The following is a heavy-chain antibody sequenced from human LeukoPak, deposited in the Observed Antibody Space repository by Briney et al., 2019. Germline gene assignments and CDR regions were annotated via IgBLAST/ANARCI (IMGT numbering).Heavy chain of an antibody. CDR3: ARTVPYYDFWSGYYP. Sequence: SETLSLTCTVSGGSISSGSYYWSWIRQPAGKGQEWIGRIYTSGSTNYNPSLKSRVTISVDTSKNQFSLKLSSVTAADTAVYYCARTVPYYDFWSGYYPWGQGTLVTVSS. V-gene: IGHV4-61*02. CDR1: GGSISSGSYY. CDR2: IYTSGST. J-gene: IGHJ4*02. D-gene: IGHD3-3*01.